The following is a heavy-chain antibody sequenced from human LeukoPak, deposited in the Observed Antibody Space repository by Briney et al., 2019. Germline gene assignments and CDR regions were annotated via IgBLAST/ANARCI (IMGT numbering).Heavy chain of an antibody. Sequence: GGSLRLSCAASGFTFSNAWMSWVRQAPGKGLEWVAFIRSDGYHTYYADSVKGRFTITRDNSKNTLYLQMNSLRLEDMALYYCAKPSGSGVDYWGRGTRVTVSS. CDR3: AKPSGSGVDY. V-gene: IGHV3-30*02. J-gene: IGHJ4*02. D-gene: IGHD1-26*01. CDR2: IRSDGYHT. CDR1: GFTFSNAW.